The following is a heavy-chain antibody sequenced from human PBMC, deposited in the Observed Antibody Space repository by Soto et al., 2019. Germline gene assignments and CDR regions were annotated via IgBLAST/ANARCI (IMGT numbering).Heavy chain of an antibody. CDR1: GYSFTSYW. J-gene: IGHJ1*01. CDR3: ARPMDYYDSSGYYGPEYFQH. CDR2: IDPSDSYT. D-gene: IGHD3-22*01. Sequence: PGESLKISCKGSGYSFTSYWISWVSQMPGKGLEWMGRIDPSDSYTNYSPSFQGHVTISADKSVSTAYLQWSSLKASDTAMYYCARPMDYYDSSGYYGPEYFQHWGQGTLVTVSS. V-gene: IGHV5-10-1*01.